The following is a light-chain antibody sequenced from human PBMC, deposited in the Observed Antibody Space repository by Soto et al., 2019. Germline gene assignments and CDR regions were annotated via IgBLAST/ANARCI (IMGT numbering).Light chain of an antibody. V-gene: IGLV1-40*01. CDR1: SSNIGAGYD. Sequence: QSVLTQPPSVSGAPGQRVTISCTGSSSNIGAGYDVHWYQQLPGTAPKLLIYGNSNRPSGVPDRFSGSKSVTSASLAITGLQAEDEADYSCQSYDSSLSGSVFGPGTKLTVL. CDR3: QSYDSSLSGSV. J-gene: IGLJ1*01. CDR2: GNS.